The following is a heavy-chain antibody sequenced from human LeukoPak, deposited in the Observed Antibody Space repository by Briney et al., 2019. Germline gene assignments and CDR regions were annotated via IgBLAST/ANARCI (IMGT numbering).Heavy chain of an antibody. V-gene: IGHV1-2*02. CDR3: ARKGVLRYFDWLYPFDY. CDR1: GYTFTYRY. Sequence: GASVKVSCKASGYTFTYRYLHWVRQAPGQALEWMGWINPNSGGTNYAQKFQGRVTMTRDTSISTAYMELSRLRSDDTAVYYCARKGVLRYFDWLYPFDYWGQGTLVTVSS. D-gene: IGHD3-9*01. J-gene: IGHJ4*02. CDR2: INPNSGGT.